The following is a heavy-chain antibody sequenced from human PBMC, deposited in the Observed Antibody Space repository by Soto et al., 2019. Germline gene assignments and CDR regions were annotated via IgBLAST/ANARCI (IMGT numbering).Heavy chain of an antibody. CDR1: GFTFSSYG. CDR2: IWYDGSNK. Sequence: QVQLVESGGGMVQPGRSLRLSCAASGFTFSSYGMHWVRQAPGKGLEWVAVIWYDGSNKYYADSVKGRFTISRDNSKTTLYLQMNSLRAEATAVYYCARVLLARSYWYFDLWGRGTLVTVSS. J-gene: IGHJ2*01. CDR3: ARVLLARSYWYFDL. V-gene: IGHV3-33*01.